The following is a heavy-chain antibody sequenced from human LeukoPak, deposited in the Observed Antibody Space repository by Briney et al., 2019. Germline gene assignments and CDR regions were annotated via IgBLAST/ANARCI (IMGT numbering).Heavy chain of an antibody. CDR3: ARTQLNFNY. Sequence: SETLSLTCTVSGGSISSYYWSWIRQPPGKGLAWIGYIYYSGSTNYNPSLKSRVTISVDTSKNQFSLKLSSVTAADTAVYYCARTQLNFNYWGQGALVTVSS. CDR2: IYYSGST. J-gene: IGHJ4*02. V-gene: IGHV4-59*01. D-gene: IGHD2-2*01. CDR1: GGSISSYY.